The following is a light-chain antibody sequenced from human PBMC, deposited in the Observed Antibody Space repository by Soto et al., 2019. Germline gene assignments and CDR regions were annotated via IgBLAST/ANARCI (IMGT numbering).Light chain of an antibody. CDR2: KAS. CDR3: QQYASYSSVT. V-gene: IGKV1-5*03. CDR1: QTISSW. Sequence: DIQMTQSPSTLSASVGDRVTITCRASQTISSWLAWYQQKPGKAPKLLIYKASILQSGVPSRFSGSASGAEFTLTISSLQPDDFATYYCQQYASYSSVTFGGGTKVEIK. J-gene: IGKJ4*01.